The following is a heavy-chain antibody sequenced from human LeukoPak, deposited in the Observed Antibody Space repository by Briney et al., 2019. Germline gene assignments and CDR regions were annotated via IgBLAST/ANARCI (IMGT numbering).Heavy chain of an antibody. CDR1: GFTFDDYA. J-gene: IGHJ4*02. D-gene: IGHD6-19*01. CDR2: ISWNSGSI. CDR3: AKDPIAVAGYVFDY. Sequence: GGSLRLSCAASGFTFDDYAMHWVRQAPGKGLEWVSGISWNSGSIGYADSVKGRFTISRDNAKNSLYLQMNSLRAEDTALYYCAKDPIAVAGYVFDYWGQGTLVTVSS. V-gene: IGHV3-9*01.